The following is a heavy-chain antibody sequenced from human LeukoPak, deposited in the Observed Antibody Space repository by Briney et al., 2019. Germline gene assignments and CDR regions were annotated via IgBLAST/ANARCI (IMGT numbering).Heavy chain of an antibody. J-gene: IGHJ4*02. Sequence: GGSLRLSCAASGFTFSGYYISWIRQAPGKGLEGGSYISSSGSTIYYADSVKGRFTISRDNAKNSLYLQMNSLRAEDTAVYYCARDYSGYSYAFDFWGPGTLVTVSS. V-gene: IGHV3-11*01. CDR1: GFTFSGYY. CDR2: ISSSGSTI. D-gene: IGHD5-18*01. CDR3: ARDYSGYSYAFDF.